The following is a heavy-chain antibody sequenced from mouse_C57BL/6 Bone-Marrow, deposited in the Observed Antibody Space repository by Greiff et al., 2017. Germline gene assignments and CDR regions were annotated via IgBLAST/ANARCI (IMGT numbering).Heavy chain of an antibody. D-gene: IGHD1-1*01. Sequence: VQLQQSGAELARPGASVKLSCKASGYTFTSYGISWVKPRTGPGLEWIGEIYPRSGNPYYNEKFNGKATLTADKSSSTAYMELRSLTSEDSAVYFCARKEDSYYYGSSLYYAMDYWGQGTSVTVSS. CDR1: GYTFTSYG. CDR2: IYPRSGNP. J-gene: IGHJ4*01. CDR3: ARKEDSYYYGSSLYYAMDY. V-gene: IGHV1-81*01.